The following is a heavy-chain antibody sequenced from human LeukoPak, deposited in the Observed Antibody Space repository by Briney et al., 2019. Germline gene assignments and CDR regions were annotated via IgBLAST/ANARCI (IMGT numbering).Heavy chain of an antibody. V-gene: IGHV3-30*02. D-gene: IGHD6-13*01. CDR1: GFIFSNYG. J-gene: IGHJ4*02. CDR2: IRNDIPKDGINK. CDR3: AKGDSN. Sequence: PGGSLRLSCTTSGFIFSNYGMHWVRQAPGKGLEWVALIRNDIPKDGINKYYADSVIGRFTISRDNSKNTVYLQMNSLRVADTAMYYCAKGDSNWGQGTLVTVSS.